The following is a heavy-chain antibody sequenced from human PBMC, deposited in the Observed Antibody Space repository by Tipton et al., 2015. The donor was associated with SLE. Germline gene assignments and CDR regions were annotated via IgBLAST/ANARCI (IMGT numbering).Heavy chain of an antibody. J-gene: IGHJ1*01. Sequence: SGAEVKKPGSSVKVSCKSSGGTVTSYVISWVRQAPGKGLEWVSTISADGGFTFYADSVKGRFTISRDNSKNALFVQMNSLRAEDTAVYHCARLPTGVGSLAEFFQHWGQGTLVSVSS. CDR3: ARLPTGVGSLAEFFQH. CDR1: GGTVTSYV. D-gene: IGHD2-8*02. CDR2: ISADGGFT. V-gene: IGHV3-23*01.